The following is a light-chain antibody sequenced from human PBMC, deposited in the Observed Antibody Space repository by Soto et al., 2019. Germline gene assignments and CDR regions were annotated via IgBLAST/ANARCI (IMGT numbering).Light chain of an antibody. CDR3: MQGTHWPIT. V-gene: IGKV2-30*02. CDR2: KVS. CDR1: HSLVHSDGIAY. J-gene: IGKJ5*01. Sequence: FVMPQYPLSLPVPLGQPASISCRSHHSLVHSDGIAYLSWFQQRPGRSPRRLIYKVSNRDSGVPARFSGSGSGTDFALKISRVEAEDVGVYYCMQGTHWPITFGQGTRLEIK.